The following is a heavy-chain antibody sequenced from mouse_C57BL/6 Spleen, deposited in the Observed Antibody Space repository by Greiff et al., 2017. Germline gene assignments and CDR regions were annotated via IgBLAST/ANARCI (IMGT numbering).Heavy chain of an antibody. CDR3: ARGGDDYCSSPYWYVDV. CDR1: GYAFSSSW. Sequence: QVQLQPSGPELVKPGASVKISCKASGYAFSSSWMNWVKQRPGKGLEWIGRIYPGDGDTNYNGKFKGKATLTADKSSSTAYLQLSSLTSEDSAVYVCARGGDDYCSSPYWYVDVWGTGTTLTVSS. CDR2: IYPGDGDT. V-gene: IGHV1-82*01. J-gene: IGHJ1*03. D-gene: IGHD1-1*01.